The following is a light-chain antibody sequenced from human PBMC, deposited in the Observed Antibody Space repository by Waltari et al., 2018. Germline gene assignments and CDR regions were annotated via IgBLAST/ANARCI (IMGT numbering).Light chain of an antibody. V-gene: IGKV1-5*03. Sequence: DIQMTQSPSTLSASVGDRVTITCRASQSISNWLAWYQQKPGKAPKRLLYKASTLESGVPSRFSGSGSGTEFTLTISSLQPDDFATYYCQQYNSYSLLTFGGGTKVEIK. CDR2: KAS. J-gene: IGKJ4*01. CDR1: QSISNW. CDR3: QQYNSYSLLT.